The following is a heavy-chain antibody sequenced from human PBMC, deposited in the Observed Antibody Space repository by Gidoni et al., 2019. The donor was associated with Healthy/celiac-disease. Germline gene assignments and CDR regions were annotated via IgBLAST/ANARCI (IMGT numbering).Heavy chain of an antibody. V-gene: IGHV3-49*03. CDR3: TRGYCSSTSCYDDAFDI. CDR1: GFPFGAYA. CDR2: IRSKAYGGTT. J-gene: IGHJ3*02. Sequence: EVQLVESGGGLVQPGRSLRLSCTAPGFPFGAYAISWFRQAPGEGLEWVGFIRSKAYGGTTEYAASVKGRFTISRDDSKSIAYLQMNSLKTEDTAVYYCTRGYCSSTSCYDDAFDIWGQGTMVTVSS. D-gene: IGHD2-2*01.